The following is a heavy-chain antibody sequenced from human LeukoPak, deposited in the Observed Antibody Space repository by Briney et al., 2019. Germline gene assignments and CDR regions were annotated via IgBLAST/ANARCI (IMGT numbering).Heavy chain of an antibody. CDR1: GGSISGGGYY. J-gene: IGHJ6*02. CDR3: ARDNTMVRGVTRYPPGMDV. CDR2: IYHSGST. D-gene: IGHD3-10*01. V-gene: IGHV4-30-2*01. Sequence: SETLSLTCTVSGGSISGGGYYWSWIRQPPGKGLEWIGYIYHSGSTYYNPSLKSRVTISVDTSKNQFSLKLSSVTAADTAVYYCARDNTMVRGVTRYPPGMDVWGQGTTVTVSS.